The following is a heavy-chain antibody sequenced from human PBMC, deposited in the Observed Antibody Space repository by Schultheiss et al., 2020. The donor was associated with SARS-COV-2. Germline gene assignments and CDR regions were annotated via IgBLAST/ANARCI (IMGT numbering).Heavy chain of an antibody. V-gene: IGHV4-61*01. CDR2: IFYSGST. CDR1: GGSISSSSYY. J-gene: IGHJ6*03. D-gene: IGHD2-21*01. Sequence: SETLSLTCTVSGGSISSSSYYWGWIRQPPGKGLEWIGYIFYSGSTNYNPSFKSRVTISVDTSKNQFSLKLSSVTAADTAVYYCAREVFFYYYMDVWGKGTTVTVSS. CDR3: AREVFFYYYMDV.